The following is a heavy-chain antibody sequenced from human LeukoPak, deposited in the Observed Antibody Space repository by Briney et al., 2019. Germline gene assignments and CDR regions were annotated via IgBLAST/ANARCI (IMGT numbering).Heavy chain of an antibody. V-gene: IGHV4-30-4*02. D-gene: IGHD3-22*01. J-gene: IGHJ4*02. CDR2: IYYSGST. CDR3: ARDTRSYDTSGYYYFDY. CDR1: GGSISSGDYY. Sequence: SETLSLTCTVSGGSISSGDYYWRWIRQPPGTGLEWIGYIYYSGSTYYNPSLKSRVTISVDTSKNQFSLKLSSVTAADAAVYYCARDTRSYDTSGYYYFDYWGQGALVTVSS.